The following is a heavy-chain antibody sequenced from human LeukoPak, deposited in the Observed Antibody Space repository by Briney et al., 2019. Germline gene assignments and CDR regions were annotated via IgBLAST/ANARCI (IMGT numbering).Heavy chain of an antibody. J-gene: IGHJ4*02. CDR1: GFTFSSNA. V-gene: IGHV3-23*01. CDR2: ITGNGGST. CDR3: AKDAVAPGSGGDYFDY. D-gene: IGHD3-10*01. Sequence: GGFLRLSCAASGFTFSSNAMSWVRQAPGKGLEWVSVITGNGGSTYYADSVKGRFTISRDNSKNTLSLQMNSLRAEDTAVYYCAKDAVAPGSGGDYFDYWGQGTLVTVSS.